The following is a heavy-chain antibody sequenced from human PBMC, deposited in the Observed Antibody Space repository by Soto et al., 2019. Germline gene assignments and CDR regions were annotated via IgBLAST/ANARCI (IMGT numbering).Heavy chain of an antibody. CDR1: GCTFSSYA. CDR2: ISGSGGST. CDR3: AKLYYDSSGYLAL. V-gene: IGHV3-23*01. D-gene: IGHD3-22*01. J-gene: IGHJ4*02. Sequence: GSLRLSGAASGCTFSSYAVSGVRQAPGKGLEWVSAISGSGGSTYYADSVKGRFTISRDNSKNTLYLQTNSLRAEDTAVYYCAKLYYDSSGYLALWGQGTLVTVSS.